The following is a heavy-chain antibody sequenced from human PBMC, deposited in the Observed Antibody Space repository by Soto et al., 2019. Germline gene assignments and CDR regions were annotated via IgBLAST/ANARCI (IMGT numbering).Heavy chain of an antibody. Sequence: EVQLVESGGGLVQPGGSLRLSCAASGFTFSHYWMHWVRQTPGKGLVWISRINSDGSTTSSADSVRGRFSMSRDNAKNSLYLQMNSLRVDDTAVYFCARDIGGVTASDAFDVWGHGTMVTVSS. V-gene: IGHV3-74*01. CDR3: ARDIGGVTASDAFDV. CDR1: GFTFSHYW. CDR2: INSDGSTT. D-gene: IGHD2-21*02. J-gene: IGHJ3*01.